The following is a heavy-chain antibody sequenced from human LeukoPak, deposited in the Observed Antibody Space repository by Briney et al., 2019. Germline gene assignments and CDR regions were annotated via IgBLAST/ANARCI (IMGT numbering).Heavy chain of an antibody. CDR1: GFTVSSNY. D-gene: IGHD5-12*01. V-gene: IGHV3-66*01. CDR2: IYSGGST. CDR3: ARDRPYGGQYFDY. J-gene: IGHJ4*02. Sequence: GGSLRLSCAASGFTVSSNYVSWVRQAPGKGLEWVSVIYSGGSTYYADSVKGRFTISRDNSKNTLYLQMNSLRAEDTAVYYCARDRPYGGQYFDYWGQGTLVTVSS.